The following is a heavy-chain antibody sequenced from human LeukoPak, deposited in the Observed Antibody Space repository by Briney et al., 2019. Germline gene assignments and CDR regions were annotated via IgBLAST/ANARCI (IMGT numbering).Heavy chain of an antibody. CDR2: IYYSGST. V-gene: IGHV4-59*12. Sequence: ASETLSLTCTVSGGSISSYYWSWIRQPPGKGLEWIGYIYYSGSTNYNPSLKSRVTISVDTSKNQFSLKLSSVTAADTAVYYCARDLDYWGQGTLVTVSS. J-gene: IGHJ4*02. CDR3: ARDLDY. CDR1: GGSISSYY.